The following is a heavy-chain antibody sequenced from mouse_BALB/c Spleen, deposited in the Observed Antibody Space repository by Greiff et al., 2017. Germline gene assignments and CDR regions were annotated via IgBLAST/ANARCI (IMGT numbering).Heavy chain of an antibody. V-gene: IGHV1-9*01. CDR2: ILPGSGST. J-gene: IGHJ1*01. D-gene: IGHD1-1*01. CDR3: ARKDYYGSWYFDV. CDR1: GYTFSSYW. Sequence: QVQLQQSGAELMKPGASVKISCKATGYTFSSYWIEWVKQRPGHGLEWIGAILPGSGSTNYNEKVKGKATFTADTSSNTAYMQLSSLTSEDSAVYYCARKDYYGSWYFDVWGAGTTVTVAS.